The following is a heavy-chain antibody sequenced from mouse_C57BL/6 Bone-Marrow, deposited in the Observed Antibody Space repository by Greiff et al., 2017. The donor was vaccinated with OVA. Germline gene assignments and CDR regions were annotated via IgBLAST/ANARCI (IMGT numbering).Heavy chain of an antibody. Sequence: QVQLQQPGAELVKPGASVKLSCKASGYTFTSYWMHWVKQRPGQGLEWIGMIHPNSGSTNYNEKFKSKATLTVDKSSSTAYMQLSSLTSEYSAVYYCAPTTVVAHWYFDVWGTGTTVTVSS. CDR3: APTTVVAHWYFDV. D-gene: IGHD1-1*01. J-gene: IGHJ1*03. CDR2: IHPNSGST. CDR1: GYTFTSYW. V-gene: IGHV1-64*01.